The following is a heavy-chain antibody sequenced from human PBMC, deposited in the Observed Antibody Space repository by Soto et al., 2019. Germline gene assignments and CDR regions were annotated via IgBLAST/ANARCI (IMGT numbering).Heavy chain of an antibody. CDR2: IYYSEST. CDR1: GGSISSSSYY. V-gene: IGHV4-39*01. D-gene: IGHD2-8*01. J-gene: IGHJ4*02. Sequence: SETLSLTCTVSGGSISSSSYYWGWIRQPPGKGLEWIGSIYYSESTYYNPSLKSRVTISVDTSKNQFSLKLSSVTAADTAVYYCARHLLPYCTNGVCSEFDYWGQGTLVTVSS. CDR3: ARHLLPYCTNGVCSEFDY.